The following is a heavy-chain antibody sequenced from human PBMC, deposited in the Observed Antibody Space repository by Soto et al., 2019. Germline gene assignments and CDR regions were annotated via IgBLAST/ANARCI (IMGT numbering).Heavy chain of an antibody. Sequence: EVQLLESGGVLVQPGGSLRLSCAASGFTFSSYAMGWVRQAPGTGLEWVSLIDGSGGDISLADSVKGLFTISRDNSKSTLFLHINRLRVEETGRYYCAKEVVAAAYVETSPFDLWGQGTLVTVSS. V-gene: IGHV3-23*01. CDR3: AKEVVAAAYVETSPFDL. CDR2: IDGSGGDI. J-gene: IGHJ4*02. D-gene: IGHD5-12*01. CDR1: GFTFSSYA.